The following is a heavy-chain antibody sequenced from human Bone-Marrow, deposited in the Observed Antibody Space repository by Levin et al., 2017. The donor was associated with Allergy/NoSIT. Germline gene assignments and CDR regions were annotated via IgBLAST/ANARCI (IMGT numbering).Heavy chain of an antibody. V-gene: IGHV2-26*02. J-gene: IGHJ4*02. D-gene: IGHD5-18*01. CDR3: ARIQGYGHLSGYFDY. CDR1: GFSLSNTRVA. Sequence: ESGPTLVKPPETLTLTCIVPGFSLSNTRVAVGWIRQPPGKALEWLAHILSNDLKFYSTSLNNRVIISKDTSKSQVVFTLTNVDPLDTATYYCARIQGYGHLSGYFDYWGQGTPVSVSS. CDR2: ILSNDLK.